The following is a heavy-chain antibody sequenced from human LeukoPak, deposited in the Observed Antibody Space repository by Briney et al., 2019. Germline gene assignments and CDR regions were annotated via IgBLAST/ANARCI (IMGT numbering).Heavy chain of an antibody. CDR1: GYTFTSYG. CDR2: ISAYNGNT. J-gene: IGHJ4*02. Sequence: ASVNVSCKASGYTFTSYGISWVRQAPGQGLEWMGWISAYNGNTNYAQKLQGRVTMTTDTSTSTAYMELRSLRSDDTAVYYCARVANYYDSSGPDPGYWGQGTLVTVSS. V-gene: IGHV1-18*01. D-gene: IGHD3-22*01. CDR3: ARVANYYDSSGPDPGY.